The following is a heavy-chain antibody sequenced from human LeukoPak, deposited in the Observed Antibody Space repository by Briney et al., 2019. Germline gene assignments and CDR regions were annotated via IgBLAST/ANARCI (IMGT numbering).Heavy chain of an antibody. Sequence: PSETLSLTCTVSGGSISSGGYYWSWIRQHPGKGLEWIGYIYYSGSTYYNPSLKSRVTISVDTSKNQFSLKLSSVTAADTAVYYCARDWGYCSGGSCYSVGIDYWGQGTLVTVSS. CDR1: GGSISSGGYY. J-gene: IGHJ4*02. V-gene: IGHV4-31*03. CDR2: IYYSGST. CDR3: ARDWGYCSGGSCYSVGIDY. D-gene: IGHD2-15*01.